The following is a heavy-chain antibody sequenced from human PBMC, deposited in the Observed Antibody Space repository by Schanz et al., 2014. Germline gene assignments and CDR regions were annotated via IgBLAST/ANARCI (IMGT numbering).Heavy chain of an antibody. CDR3: ARGLRPFAEVSAY. CDR1: GGSISSGGYY. V-gene: IGHV4-31*03. CDR2: IYYSGST. D-gene: IGHD3-16*01. J-gene: IGHJ4*02. Sequence: QVQLQESGPGLLKPSETLSLTCTVSGGSISSGGYYWSWIRQHPGKGLEWIGYIYYSGSTYYNPSLKSRVTIAMPTSKNQFSPKLSSVTAADTAVYYCARGLRPFAEVSAYWGQGTLVSVSS.